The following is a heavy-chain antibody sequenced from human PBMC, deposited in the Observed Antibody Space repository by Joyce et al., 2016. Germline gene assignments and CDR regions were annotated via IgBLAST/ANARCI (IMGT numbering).Heavy chain of an antibody. CDR1: GFTFSGYG. Sequence: QVQLVESGGGVVQPGRSLRLSCAASGFTFSGYGIQWVRQAPGKGLEWVALIWYDGNHKYYADYVKGRFTSSRDNSKNTVYLQMTSLRGEDTAVYYCARERDSEKYDGFDYWGQGTLVTVSS. J-gene: IGHJ4*02. CDR2: IWYDGNHK. D-gene: IGHD3-22*01. CDR3: ARERDSEKYDGFDY. V-gene: IGHV3-33*01.